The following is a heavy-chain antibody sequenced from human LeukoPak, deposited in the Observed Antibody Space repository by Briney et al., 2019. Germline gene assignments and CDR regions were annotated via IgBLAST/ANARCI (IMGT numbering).Heavy chain of an antibody. D-gene: IGHD3-22*01. CDR2: IYYSGST. J-gene: IGHJ3*02. Sequence: SETLSLTCTVSGGSISSYYWSWIRQPPGKGLEWIGYIYYSGSTNYNPSLKSRVTISVDTSKNQFSLKLSSVTAADTAVYYCARDLNVGYYYDSSGPIWGQGTMVTVSS. V-gene: IGHV4-59*01. CDR3: ARDLNVGYYYDSSGPI. CDR1: GGSISSYY.